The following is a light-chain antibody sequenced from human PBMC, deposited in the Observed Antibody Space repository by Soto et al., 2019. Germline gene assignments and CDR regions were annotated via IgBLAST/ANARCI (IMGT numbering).Light chain of an antibody. V-gene: IGKV3-15*01. Sequence: EIVLTQSPATLSVSPGERATLSCRASQSVSSSLAWIQQKPGQAPRLLIYAASARATGIAARLSGSGSGTELTLTISSLQSEDFAVYYCLQHKSWPFTFGQGTKLEIK. J-gene: IGKJ2*01. CDR3: LQHKSWPFT. CDR2: AAS. CDR1: QSVSSS.